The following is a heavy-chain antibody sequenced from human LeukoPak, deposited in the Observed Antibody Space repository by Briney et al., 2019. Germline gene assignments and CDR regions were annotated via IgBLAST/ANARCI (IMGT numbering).Heavy chain of an antibody. Sequence: SETLSLTCIVSGVSTSGGNYYWGWIRQPPGKGLEWIGGISSSGNTYYNPSLKSRITISIDTSKSHFSLKLSSVTAADTAAYYCARLGAGPTYYDFWSGYSSFYFDYWGQGTLVTVSS. CDR3: ARLGAGPTYYDFWSGYSSFYFDY. CDR2: ISSSGNT. J-gene: IGHJ4*02. V-gene: IGHV4-39*02. D-gene: IGHD3-3*01. CDR1: GVSTSGGNYY.